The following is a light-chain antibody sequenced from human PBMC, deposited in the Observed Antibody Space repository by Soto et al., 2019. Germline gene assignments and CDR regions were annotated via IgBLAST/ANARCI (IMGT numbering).Light chain of an antibody. CDR2: EVT. CDR1: SSDIGSHNF. CDR3: CSYAGTTTWV. J-gene: IGLJ3*02. V-gene: IGLV2-23*02. Sequence: QSVLTQPAYVSGSPGQSITISCTGTSSDIGSHNFVSWYQQRPGKAPKLMIFEVTKRPSGVSNRFSASKSGNTASLTISGVQAEDEADYYCCSYAGTTTWVFGGGTKLTVL.